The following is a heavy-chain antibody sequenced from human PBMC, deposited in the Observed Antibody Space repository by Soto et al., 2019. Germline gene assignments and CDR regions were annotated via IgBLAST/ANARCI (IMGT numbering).Heavy chain of an antibody. CDR1: GFTFSSYA. Sequence: GGSLRLSCAASGFTFSSYAMSWVRQAPGKGLEWVSAISGSGGSTYYNPSLKSRVTISVDTSKNQFSLKLSSVTAADTAVYYWARHQLKVYYYDSSGSFDYWGQGTLVTVSS. CDR2: ISGSGGST. CDR3: ARHQLKVYYYDSSGSFDY. J-gene: IGHJ4*02. D-gene: IGHD3-22*01. V-gene: IGHV3-23*01.